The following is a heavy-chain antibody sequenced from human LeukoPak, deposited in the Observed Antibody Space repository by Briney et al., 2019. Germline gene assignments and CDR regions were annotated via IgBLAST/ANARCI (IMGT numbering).Heavy chain of an antibody. CDR1: GGSINSGGYS. Sequence: PSQTLSLTCAVSGGSINSGGYSWSWIRQPPGKGLEWIGYIYYSGATYYNPSLKTRLTISIDTSKNQFSLKLSSVTAADTAVYYCTRGSIAYYYMDVWGKGTTVTISS. CDR2: IYYSGAT. D-gene: IGHD3-22*01. V-gene: IGHV4-30-4*07. J-gene: IGHJ6*03. CDR3: TRGSIAYYYMDV.